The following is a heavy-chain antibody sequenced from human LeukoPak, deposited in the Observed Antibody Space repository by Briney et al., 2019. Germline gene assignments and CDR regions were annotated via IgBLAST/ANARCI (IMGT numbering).Heavy chain of an antibody. D-gene: IGHD3-16*02. Sequence: SETLSLTCTVSGGSISSYSWSWIRQPPGKGLEWIGCRYDGGRDLYNPSLKSRVTISVDASEKQISLSLRSVTAADTAVYYCARWDYDYVWGSYRLWAFDIWGQGTMVTVSS. J-gene: IGHJ3*02. CDR1: GGSISSYS. V-gene: IGHV4-4*08. CDR2: RYDGGRD. CDR3: ARWDYDYVWGSYRLWAFDI.